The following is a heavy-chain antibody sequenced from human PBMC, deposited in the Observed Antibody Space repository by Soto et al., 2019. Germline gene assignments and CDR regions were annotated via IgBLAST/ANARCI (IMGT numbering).Heavy chain of an antibody. D-gene: IGHD3-22*01. J-gene: IGHJ4*02. Sequence: EVQLVESGGGLVQPGGSLKLSCAAYGFTFSGSAMHWVRQASGKGLEWVGRIRSKANSYATAYAASVKGRFTISRDDSKNTAYLQMNSLKTEDTAVYYCTTSYYYDSSGYYDWGQGTLVTVSS. V-gene: IGHV3-73*02. CDR1: GFTFSGSA. CDR3: TTSYYYDSSGYYD. CDR2: IRSKANSYAT.